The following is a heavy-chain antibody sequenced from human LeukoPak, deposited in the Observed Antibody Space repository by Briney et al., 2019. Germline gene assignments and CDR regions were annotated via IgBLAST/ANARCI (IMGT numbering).Heavy chain of an antibody. D-gene: IGHD3-22*01. V-gene: IGHV3-23*01. CDR3: ARDYYDSSGYYLENYYYYYMDV. CDR1: ELTFTNYA. J-gene: IGHJ6*03. Sequence: GGPLRSSFEPSELTFTNYAMSWVRQPPGKGLEWVSAIIGSARSPYHADSVKGRFTISRDNAKNSLYLQMNSLRAEDTALYYCARDYYDSSGYYLENYYYYYMDVWGKGTTVTVSS. CDR2: IIGSARSP.